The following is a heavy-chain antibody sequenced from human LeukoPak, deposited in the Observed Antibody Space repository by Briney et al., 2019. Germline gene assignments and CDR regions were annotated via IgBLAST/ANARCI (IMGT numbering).Heavy chain of an antibody. V-gene: IGHV4-30-4*01. CDR1: GGSISSGDYY. Sequence: SQTLSLTCTVSGGSISSGDYYWSWIRQPPGKGLEWIGYIYYSGSTNYNPSLKSRVTISVDTSKNQFSLKLSSVTAADTAVYYCAGTQGGSEIQLWSNYYYYGMDVWGQGTTVTVSS. CDR2: IYYSGST. J-gene: IGHJ6*02. D-gene: IGHD5-18*01. CDR3: AGTQGGSEIQLWSNYYYYGMDV.